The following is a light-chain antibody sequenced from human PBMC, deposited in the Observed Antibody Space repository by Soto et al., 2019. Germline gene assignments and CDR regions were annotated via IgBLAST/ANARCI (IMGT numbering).Light chain of an antibody. CDR3: QSYDSSLSGLV. CDR2: GNS. V-gene: IGLV1-40*01. Sequence: QSVLTQPPSVSGAPGQRVTISCTGTSSNIGAGYDVHWYQQLPGTAPKLLISGNSNRPSRVPDRFSGSKSGTSASLAITGLQGEDEADYYCQSYDSSLSGLVFGGGTKVTVL. J-gene: IGLJ2*01. CDR1: SSNIGAGYD.